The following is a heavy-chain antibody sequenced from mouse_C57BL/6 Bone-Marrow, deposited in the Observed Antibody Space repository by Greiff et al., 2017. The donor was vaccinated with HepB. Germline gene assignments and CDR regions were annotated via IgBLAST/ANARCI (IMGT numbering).Heavy chain of an antibody. CDR3: TRRPLGSGFDY. V-gene: IGHV6-6*01. J-gene: IGHJ2*01. CDR2: IRNKANNHAT. Sequence: EVQVVESGGGLVQPGGSMKLSCAASGFTFSDAWMDWVRQSPEKGLEWVAEIRNKANNHATYYAESVKGRFTISRDDSKSSVYLQMNSLRAEDTGIYYCTRRPLGSGFDYWGQGTTLTVSS. CDR1: GFTFSDAW. D-gene: IGHD3-2*02.